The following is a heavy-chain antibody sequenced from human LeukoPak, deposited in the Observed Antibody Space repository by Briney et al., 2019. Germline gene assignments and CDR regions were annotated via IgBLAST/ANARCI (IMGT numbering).Heavy chain of an antibody. D-gene: IGHD5-18*01. V-gene: IGHV1-69*13. Sequence: ASVKVSCKASGGTFSSYAISWVRQAPGQGLEWMGGIIPIFGTANYAQKFQGRVTITADESTSTAYMELSSLRSEDTALYYCAKSSYGHLVALYYFDYWGQGTLVTVSS. CDR1: GGTFSSYA. CDR2: IIPIFGTA. J-gene: IGHJ4*02. CDR3: AKSSYGHLVALYYFDY.